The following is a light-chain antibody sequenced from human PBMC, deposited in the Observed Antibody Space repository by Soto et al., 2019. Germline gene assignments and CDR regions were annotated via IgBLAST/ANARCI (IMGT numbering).Light chain of an antibody. J-gene: IGLJ2*01. V-gene: IGLV1-44*01. Sequence: LTQPPSASGTPGQRVTISCSGSSSNIGSNTVNWYQQLPGTAPKLLIYSNNQRPSGVPDRFSGSKSGTSASLAISGLQSEDEADYYCATWDDSLNGVVFGGGTQLTVL. CDR2: SNN. CDR1: SSNIGSNT. CDR3: ATWDDSLNGVV.